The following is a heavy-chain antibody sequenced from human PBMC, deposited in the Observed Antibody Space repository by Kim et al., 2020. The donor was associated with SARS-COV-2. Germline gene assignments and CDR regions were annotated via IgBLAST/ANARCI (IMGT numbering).Heavy chain of an antibody. V-gene: IGHV3-11*05. Sequence: GGSLRLSCAASGFTFSDYYMSWIRQAPGKGLEWVSYISSSSSYTNYADSVKGRFTISRDNAKNSLYLQMNSLRAEDTAVYYCARVAVAVAGPNYYYYGMGVWGQGTTVPVSS. D-gene: IGHD6-19*01. CDR3: ARVAVAVAGPNYYYYGMGV. J-gene: IGHJ6*02. CDR2: ISSSSSYT. CDR1: GFTFSDYY.